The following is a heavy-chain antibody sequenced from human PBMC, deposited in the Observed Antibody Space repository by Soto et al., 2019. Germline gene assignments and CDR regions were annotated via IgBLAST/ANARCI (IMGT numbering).Heavy chain of an antibody. D-gene: IGHD6-25*01. V-gene: IGHV3-11*01. CDR2: ISSGSSTI. Sequence: LSLSCAAAGFRFNDYYMTWIRQAPGKGLEWVSYISSGSSTIFYAHSVKGRFTISRDNAKNSLYLQMNSLRAEDTAVYYCATSSGALAASFPYYFDYWGQGTLVTVSS. CDR1: GFRFNDYY. CDR3: ATSSGALAASFPYYFDY. J-gene: IGHJ4*02.